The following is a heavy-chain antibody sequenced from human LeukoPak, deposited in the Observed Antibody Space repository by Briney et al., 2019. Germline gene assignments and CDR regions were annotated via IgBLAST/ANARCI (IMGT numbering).Heavy chain of an antibody. D-gene: IGHD6-13*01. Sequence: GGSLRLSCAASGFTFSHHGMNWVRQAPGKGLEWVSGVGPSGARTYYADSVKGRFTVSRDNSKNMVFLQMNSLRAEDTALYYCAKDRAYSSSWYGCSTPWGQGTLVTVSS. CDR3: AKDRAYSSSWYGCSTP. V-gene: IGHV3-23*01. CDR2: VGPSGART. CDR1: GFTFSHHG. J-gene: IGHJ5*02.